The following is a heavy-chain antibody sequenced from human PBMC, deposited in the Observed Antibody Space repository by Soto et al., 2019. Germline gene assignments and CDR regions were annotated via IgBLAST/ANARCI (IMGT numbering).Heavy chain of an antibody. CDR2: IYPSDSYT. CDR3: ARHTSGIAVAGVYYYYGMDV. V-gene: IGHV5-51*01. CDR1: GYSFTSYW. J-gene: IGHJ6*02. Sequence: HGESLKISCKGSGYSFTSYWIGWVRQMPGKGLEWMGIIYPSDSYTNYSPSFQGHVTISADKSISTAYLQWSSLKASDTAMYYCARHTSGIAVAGVYYYYGMDVWGQGTTVTVSS. D-gene: IGHD6-19*01.